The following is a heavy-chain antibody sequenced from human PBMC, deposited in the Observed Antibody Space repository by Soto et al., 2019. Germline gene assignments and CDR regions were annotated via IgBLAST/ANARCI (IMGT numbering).Heavy chain of an antibody. D-gene: IGHD2-21*01. Sequence: SGPTLVNPTQTLTLTCTFSGFSLSTSGVGVVWIRQPPGKALEWLALIYWDDDKRYSPSLRSRLTITKDTSKNEVVLTMTNMDPVDTATYYCARVYCGGDCSQVIYWGQGTLVTVSS. CDR2: IYWDDDK. V-gene: IGHV2-5*02. J-gene: IGHJ4*02. CDR3: ARVYCGGDCSQVIY. CDR1: GFSLSTSGVG.